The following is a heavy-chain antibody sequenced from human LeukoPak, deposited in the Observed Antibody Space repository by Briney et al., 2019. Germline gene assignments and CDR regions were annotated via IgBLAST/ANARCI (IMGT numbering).Heavy chain of an antibody. Sequence: KSSETLSLTCAVSGGSISSSSYYWGWIRQPPGKGLEWIGSIYYSGSTYYNPSLKSRVTISVDTSKNQFSLKLSSVTAADTAVYYCARDGGDYGGNSDWFDPWGQGTLVTVSS. CDR2: IYYSGST. CDR3: ARDGGDYGGNSDWFDP. J-gene: IGHJ5*02. CDR1: GGSISSSSYY. D-gene: IGHD4-23*01. V-gene: IGHV4-39*07.